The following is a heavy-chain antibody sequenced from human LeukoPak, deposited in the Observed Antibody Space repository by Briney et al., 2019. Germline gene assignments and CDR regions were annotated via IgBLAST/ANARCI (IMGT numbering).Heavy chain of an antibody. J-gene: IGHJ6*02. CDR1: GFTFGNYW. CDR2: IKQDGSEK. Sequence: GGSLRLSCAASGFTFGNYWMSWVRQAPGKGLEWVANIKQDGSEKYYVDSVKGRFTISRDNAKNSLFLQMNSLRADDTAVYHCMMSLTAHYYYGLDVWGQGTTVTVPS. V-gene: IGHV3-7*02. D-gene: IGHD2-21*02. CDR3: MMSLTAHYYYGLDV.